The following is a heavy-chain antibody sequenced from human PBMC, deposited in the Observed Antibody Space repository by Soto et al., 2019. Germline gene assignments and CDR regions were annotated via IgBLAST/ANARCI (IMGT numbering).Heavy chain of an antibody. D-gene: IGHD2-15*01. V-gene: IGHV4-4*07. CDR2: MHVSGIT. Sequence: PSESLDLTCTVSGCSMNAHFWSWIRQSAGKGLNWIGHMHVSGITTYNPSRKSGVTMSLDPPKNQLSLKLTSMTAADTAVYYCARINGGSPDFWGQGTLLT. CDR3: ARINGGSPDF. CDR1: GCSMNAHF. J-gene: IGHJ4*02.